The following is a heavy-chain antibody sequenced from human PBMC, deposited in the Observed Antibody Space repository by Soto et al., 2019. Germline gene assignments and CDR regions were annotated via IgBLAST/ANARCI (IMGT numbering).Heavy chain of an antibody. D-gene: IGHD2-15*01. CDR3: AREPLGYCRGGSCYKRAFDI. CDR1: GGTFSSYA. V-gene: IGHV1-69*01. J-gene: IGHJ3*02. Sequence: QVQLVQSGAEVKKPGSSVKVSCKASGGTFSSYAISWVRQAPGQGLEWMGGIIPIFGTANYAQKFQGRVTFPGDEPTSTAYMGVSSLRWEDTAVYYCAREPLGYCRGGSCYKRAFDIGGQGTMVTVSS. CDR2: IIPIFGTA.